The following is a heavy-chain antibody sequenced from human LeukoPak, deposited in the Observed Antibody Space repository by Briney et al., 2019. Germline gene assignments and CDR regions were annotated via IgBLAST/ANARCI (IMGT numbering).Heavy chain of an antibody. J-gene: IGHJ5*02. CDR2: IYSSGST. D-gene: IGHD2-2*01. CDR1: GVSISSSY. Sequence: SETLSLTCTVSGVSISSSYWSWIRQPAGKGLEWIGRIYSSGSTNYNPSLKSRVTMSVDTSKNQFSLKLSSVTAADAAAYYCARGFTSAINWFDPWGQGALVTVSS. CDR3: ARGFTSAINWFDP. V-gene: IGHV4-4*07.